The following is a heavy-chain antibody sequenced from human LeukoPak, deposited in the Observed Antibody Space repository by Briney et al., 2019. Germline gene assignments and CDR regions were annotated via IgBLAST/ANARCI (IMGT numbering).Heavy chain of an antibody. CDR3: TTGXSSGWYNEGNY. CDR1: GFTFSSYG. D-gene: IGHD6-19*01. V-gene: IGHV3-30*03. CDR2: ISYDGSNK. J-gene: IGHJ4*02. Sequence: GGSLRLSCAASGFTFSSYGMHWVRQAPGKGLEWVAVISYDGSNKYYADSVKGRFTISRDNSKNTLYLQMNSLRAEDTDVYFCTTGXSSGWYNEGNYWGQGTLVTVSS.